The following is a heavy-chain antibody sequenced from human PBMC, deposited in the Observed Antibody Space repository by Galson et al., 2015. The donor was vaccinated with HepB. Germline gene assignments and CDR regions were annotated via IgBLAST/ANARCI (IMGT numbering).Heavy chain of an antibody. J-gene: IGHJ4*02. CDR2: IIPIFGTA. Sequence: SVKVSCKASGGTFSSYAISWVRQAPGQGLEWMGGIIPIFGTANYAQKFQGRVTITADEFTSTAYMELSSLRSEDTAVYYCARALYYYGSGSYGFYFDYWGQGALVTVSS. V-gene: IGHV1-69*13. CDR1: GGTFSSYA. D-gene: IGHD3-10*01. CDR3: ARALYYYGSGSYGFYFDY.